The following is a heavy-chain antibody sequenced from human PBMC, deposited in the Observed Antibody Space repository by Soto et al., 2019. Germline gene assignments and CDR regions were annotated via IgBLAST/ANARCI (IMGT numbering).Heavy chain of an antibody. D-gene: IGHD3-22*01. Sequence: PSETLSLTCAVYGGSFSGSYWSWIRQPPGKGLEWIGEINHSGSTNYNPSLKSRVTISVDRSKNQFSLKLSSVTAADTAVYYCAGLKYYHSSDYLVRWGQGT. V-gene: IGHV4-34*01. CDR3: AGLKYYHSSDYLVR. J-gene: IGHJ4*02. CDR2: INHSGST. CDR1: GGSFSGSY.